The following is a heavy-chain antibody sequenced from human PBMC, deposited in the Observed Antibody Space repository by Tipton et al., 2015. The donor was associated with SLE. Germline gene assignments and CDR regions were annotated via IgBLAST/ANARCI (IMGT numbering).Heavy chain of an antibody. CDR2: IKSKTDGGTT. J-gene: IGHJ6*02. CDR3: AKGRYYDSSSYSMDV. Sequence: QLVQSGGGLVKPGGSLRLSCAASGFTFSNAWMSWVRQAPGKGLEWVGRIKSKTDGGTTDYAAPVKGRFTISRDDSKNTLYLQMNSLKTEDTAVYYCAKGRYYDSSSYSMDVWGQGTTVTVSS. V-gene: IGHV3-15*01. CDR1: GFTFSNAW. D-gene: IGHD3-22*01.